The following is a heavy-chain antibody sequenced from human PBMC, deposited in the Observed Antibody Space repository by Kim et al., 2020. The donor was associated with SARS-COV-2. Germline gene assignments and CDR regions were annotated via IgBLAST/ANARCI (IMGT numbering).Heavy chain of an antibody. V-gene: IGHV3-21*01. Sequence: GGSLRLSCAASGFTFSSYTMNWVRQAPGKGLEWVSSITSFTSDIYYADSVKGRFTISRNNAMNSLFLQMNSLGAEDTAVYYCARDLTAAESLHPQQSHYYYAMDVWGQGTTVTVSS. D-gene: IGHD3-9*01. CDR3: ARDLTAAESLHPQQSHYYYAMDV. J-gene: IGHJ6*02. CDR1: GFTFSSYT. CDR2: ITSFTSDI.